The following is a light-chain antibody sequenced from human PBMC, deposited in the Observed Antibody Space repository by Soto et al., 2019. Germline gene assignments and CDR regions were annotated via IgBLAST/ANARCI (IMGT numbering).Light chain of an antibody. CDR1: QSVSSN. Sequence: EIVMTQSPATLSVSPGERATLSCRASQSVSSNLAWYQQKPGQAPRLLIYGASTRATGIPARFSGSGSGTEFTLTISSLQSEDFAVYYCQQYNNWWTFGQGTNVESK. V-gene: IGKV3-15*01. J-gene: IGKJ1*01. CDR2: GAS. CDR3: QQYNNWWT.